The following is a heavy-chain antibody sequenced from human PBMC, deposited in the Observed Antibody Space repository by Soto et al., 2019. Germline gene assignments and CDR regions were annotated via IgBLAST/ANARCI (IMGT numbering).Heavy chain of an antibody. CDR3: ARDVRIAARRYGMDV. D-gene: IGHD6-6*01. Sequence: QVQLVQSGAEVKKPGASVKVSCKASGYTFTSYGISWVRQAPGQGLEWMGWISAYTGNTNYAQKLQGRVTKTIDTSTRTADMELRSLRSDDTVVYYCARDVRIAARRYGMDVLGQGTTVTVSS. CDR2: ISAYTGNT. V-gene: IGHV1-18*01. J-gene: IGHJ6*02. CDR1: GYTFTSYG.